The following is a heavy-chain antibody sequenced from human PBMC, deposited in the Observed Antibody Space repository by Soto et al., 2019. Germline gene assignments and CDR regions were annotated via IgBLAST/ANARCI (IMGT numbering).Heavy chain of an antibody. CDR1: GGSIISGDYY. CDR3: ARARGARYFDY. CDR2: IYYSGST. D-gene: IGHD2-15*01. Sequence: PSETLSVTCTVSGGSIISGDYYWSWNRQPPGKGLEWIGYIYYSGSTYYNPSLKSRVTISVDTSKNQFSLKLSSVTAADTAVYYCARARGARYFDYWGQGTLVTVSS. J-gene: IGHJ4*02. V-gene: IGHV4-30-4*01.